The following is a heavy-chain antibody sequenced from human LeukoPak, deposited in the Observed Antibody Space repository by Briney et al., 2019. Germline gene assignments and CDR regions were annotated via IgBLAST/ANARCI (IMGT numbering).Heavy chain of an antibody. D-gene: IGHD5-18*01. Sequence: ASVKVSCKDSGGTFISYAISWVRQAPGQGLEWMGGIIPIFGTANYAQKFQGRVTITADESTSTAYMELSSLRSEDRAVYYCATLSYSYGHHGSYWGQGTLVTVSS. CDR3: ATLSYSYGHHGSY. V-gene: IGHV1-69*13. CDR2: IIPIFGTA. J-gene: IGHJ4*02. CDR1: GGTFISYA.